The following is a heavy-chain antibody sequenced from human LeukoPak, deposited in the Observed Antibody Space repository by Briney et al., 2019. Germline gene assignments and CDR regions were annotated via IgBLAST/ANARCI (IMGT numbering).Heavy chain of an antibody. CDR3: ARGGDGYNYFGWTDFDY. J-gene: IGHJ4*02. V-gene: IGHV1-69*13. D-gene: IGHD5-24*01. CDR1: GGTFSSYA. CDR2: IIPIFGTA. Sequence: SVKVSCKASGGTFSSYAISWVRQAPGQGLEWMGGIIPIFGTANYAQKFQGRVTITADESTSTAYMELSSLRSEDTAVYYCARGGDGYNYFGWTDFDYWGQGTLVTVSS.